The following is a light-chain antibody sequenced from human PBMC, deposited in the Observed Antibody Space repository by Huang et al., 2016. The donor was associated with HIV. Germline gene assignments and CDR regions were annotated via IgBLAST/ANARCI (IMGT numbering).Light chain of an antibody. CDR3: HQYGSSMAT. CDR1: QSVDRGY. J-gene: IGKJ1*01. Sequence: VLTQSPGSLSLSVGDRVTVSCRASQSVDRGYLAWYQHKPGQSPRLLVYGTSTRASGVPSRFSGSGSGRDFTLTISRLEPEDFGVYYCHQYGSSMATFGQGTKVDI. V-gene: IGKV3-20*01. CDR2: GTS.